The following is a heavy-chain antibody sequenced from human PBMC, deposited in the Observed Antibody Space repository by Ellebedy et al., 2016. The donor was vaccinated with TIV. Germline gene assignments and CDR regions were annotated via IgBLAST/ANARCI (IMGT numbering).Heavy chain of an antibody. J-gene: IGHJ5*02. Sequence: GESLKISCAASGFRFRSYWMSWVRQAPGKGLEWVANIYQDGSDQYYLDSVKGRFTISRDNANKLLSLQMNSLRVEDTAVYYCARRGSYGDYAVQVNNWFDRWGQGTLVTV. D-gene: IGHD4-17*01. CDR3: ARRGSYGDYAVQVNNWFDR. V-gene: IGHV3-7*01. CDR2: IYQDGSDQ. CDR1: GFRFRSYW.